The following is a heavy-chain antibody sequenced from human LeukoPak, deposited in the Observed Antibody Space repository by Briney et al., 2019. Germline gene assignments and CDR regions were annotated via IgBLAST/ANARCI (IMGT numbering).Heavy chain of an antibody. CDR3: ARAHNWKYGTFDY. J-gene: IGHJ4*02. V-gene: IGHV3-48*04. D-gene: IGHD1-7*01. CDR2: ISSSGSTI. CDR1: GFTFSSYG. Sequence: PGGSLRLSCAASGFTFSSYGMNWVRQAPGKGLEWVSYISSSGSTIYYADSVKGRFTISRDNAKNSLYLQMNSLRAEDTAVYYCARAHNWKYGTFDYWGQGTLVTVSS.